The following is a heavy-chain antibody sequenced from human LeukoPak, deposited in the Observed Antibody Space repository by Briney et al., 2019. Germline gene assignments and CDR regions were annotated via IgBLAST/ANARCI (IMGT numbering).Heavy chain of an antibody. D-gene: IGHD3-10*01. Sequence: ASVKVSCKASGYTFTGYDMHWVRQAPGQGLEWMGWINPNSGGTNYAQKFQGRVTMTRDTSISTAYMELSRLRSDATAVYYCARDLTTMVRGVYYFDYSGQGTLVTVSP. J-gene: IGHJ4*02. V-gene: IGHV1-2*02. CDR2: INPNSGGT. CDR1: GYTFTGYD. CDR3: ARDLTTMVRGVYYFDY.